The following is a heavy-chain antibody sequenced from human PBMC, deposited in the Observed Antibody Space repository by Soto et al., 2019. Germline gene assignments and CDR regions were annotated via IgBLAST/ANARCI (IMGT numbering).Heavy chain of an antibody. V-gene: IGHV1-2*02. J-gene: IGHJ3*01. Sequence: QVQLVQSGAEVKKPGASVKVSCKASGYIFSDYYMHWVRQAPGQGLECMGWINPNSGDTIYAQKFQGRVTVTGDSSISTAYRELSRLTSDDTAVYYCVRGRAVAGINDEAFDLWGQGTMVTVSS. CDR2: INPNSGDT. CDR3: VRGRAVAGINDEAFDL. CDR1: GYIFSDYY. D-gene: IGHD6-19*01.